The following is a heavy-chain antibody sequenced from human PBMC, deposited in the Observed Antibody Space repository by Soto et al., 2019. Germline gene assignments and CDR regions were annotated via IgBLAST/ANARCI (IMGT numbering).Heavy chain of an antibody. D-gene: IGHD3-3*01. CDR1: GFTFSSYW. CDR3: ARAGVDFWSGYFLGGAYFDY. Sequence: EVQLVESGGGLVQPGGSLRLSCAASGFTFSSYWMSWVRQAPGKGLEWVANIKQDGSEKYYVDSVKGRFTISRDNAKNSLYLQMNSLRAEDTAVYYCARAGVDFWSGYFLGGAYFDYWGQGTLVTVSS. CDR2: IKQDGSEK. V-gene: IGHV3-7*01. J-gene: IGHJ4*02.